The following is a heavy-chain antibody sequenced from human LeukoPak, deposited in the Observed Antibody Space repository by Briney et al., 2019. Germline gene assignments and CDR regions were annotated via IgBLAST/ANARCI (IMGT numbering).Heavy chain of an antibody. V-gene: IGHV3-9*01. D-gene: IGHD3-10*01. CDR1: GFTFDDYA. Sequence: GRSLRLSCAASGFTFDDYAMHWVRQAPGKGLEWVSGISWNSGSIGYADSVKGRFTISRDNAKNSLYLQMNSLRAEDTALYYCAKDQGGSGYYYYYYMDVWGKGTTVTVPS. CDR2: ISWNSGSI. CDR3: AKDQGGSGYYYYYYMDV. J-gene: IGHJ6*03.